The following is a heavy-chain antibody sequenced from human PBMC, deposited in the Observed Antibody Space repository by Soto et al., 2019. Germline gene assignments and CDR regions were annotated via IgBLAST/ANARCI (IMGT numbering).Heavy chain of an antibody. CDR1: GSSVSSASYH. V-gene: IGHV4-61*01. CDR2: IYYTGST. J-gene: IGHJ4*02. CDR3: ARRVGATPPIN. Sequence: PSETLSLTCTVSGSSVSSASYHWVWIRQPPGKGLQWIGNIYYTGSTNYNPSLKSRVTISVDTSKNQFSLKLNSVTAADTAVYYRARRVGATPPINWGQGTLVTVSS. D-gene: IGHD1-26*01.